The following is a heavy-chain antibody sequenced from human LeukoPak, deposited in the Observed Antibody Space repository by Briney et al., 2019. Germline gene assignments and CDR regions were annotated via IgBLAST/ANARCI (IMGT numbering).Heavy chain of an antibody. J-gene: IGHJ4*02. D-gene: IGHD2-2*02. CDR1: GFTFSSYA. Sequence: GGSLRLSCAASGFTFSSYAMSWVRQAPGKGLEWVRRIRSKTDGGTTDYAGTMKGRFTISRDESKNMLYLQINSLKTEDTAVYYCTIDYTGHWGQGTLVTVSS. CDR2: IRSKTDGGTT. CDR3: TIDYTGH. V-gene: IGHV3-15*01.